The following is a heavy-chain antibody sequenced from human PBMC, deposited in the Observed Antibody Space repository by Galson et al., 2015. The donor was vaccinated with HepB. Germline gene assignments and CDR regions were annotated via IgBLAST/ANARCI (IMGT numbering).Heavy chain of an antibody. CDR3: ARGQPGDYLLIDY. CDR2: INPSGGST. J-gene: IGHJ4*02. CDR1: GYTFTSYY. Sequence: SVKVSCKASGYTFTSYYMHWVRQAPGQGLEWMGIINPSGGSTSYAQKFQGRVTITADKSMSTAYMELSRLRSGDTAVYYCARGQPGDYLLIDYWGQGTLVTVSS. V-gene: IGHV1-46*01. D-gene: IGHD4-17*01.